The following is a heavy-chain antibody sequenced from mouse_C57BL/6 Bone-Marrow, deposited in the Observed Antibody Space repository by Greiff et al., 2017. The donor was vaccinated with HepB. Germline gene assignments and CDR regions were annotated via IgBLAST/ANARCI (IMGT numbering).Heavy chain of an antibody. D-gene: IGHD2-3*01. J-gene: IGHJ2*01. CDR2: IDPSDSYT. CDR3: ARDDGYYPYFDY. CDR1: GYTFTSYW. V-gene: IGHV1-69*01. Sequence: QVQLQQSGPELVKPGASVKLSCKASGYTFTSYWMHWVKQRPGQGLEWIGEIDPSDSYTNYNQKFKGKSTLTVDKSSSTAYMQLSSLTSEDSAVYYCARDDGYYPYFDYWGQGTTLTVSS.